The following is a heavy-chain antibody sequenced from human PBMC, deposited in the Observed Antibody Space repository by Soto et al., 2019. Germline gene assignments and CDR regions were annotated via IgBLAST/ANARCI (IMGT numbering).Heavy chain of an antibody. J-gene: IGHJ6*02. CDR3: GGAVGRLPRMDA. D-gene: IGHD1-26*01. V-gene: IGHV1-8*01. CDR2: MNPNIDNT. CDR1: GYTFTSYD. Sequence: QVQLVQSGAEVKKPGASVKVSCKASGYTFTSYDINWVRQATGQGLEWMGWMNPNIDNTGYAQKFQGRVTMTRNTPITPPSMDLSSLGPEDPAVYFCGGAVGRLPRMDAWAQGTRSPSP.